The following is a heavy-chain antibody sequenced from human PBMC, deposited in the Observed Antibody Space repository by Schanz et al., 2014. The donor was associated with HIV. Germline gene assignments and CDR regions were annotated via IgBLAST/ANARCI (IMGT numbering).Heavy chain of an antibody. CDR1: GFTFSNYG. Sequence: QVQLVESGGGVVQPGRSLRLSCEASGFTFSNYGMHWVRQAPGKGLEWVAVISHDGSNKYYADSVKGRFTISRDNSKNTLYLQMNRLRAEDTAVYYCARPDYYDTRGFGDWGRGTLVTVSS. J-gene: IGHJ4*02. V-gene: IGHV3-30*03. CDR3: ARPDYYDTRGFGD. D-gene: IGHD3-22*01. CDR2: ISHDGSNK.